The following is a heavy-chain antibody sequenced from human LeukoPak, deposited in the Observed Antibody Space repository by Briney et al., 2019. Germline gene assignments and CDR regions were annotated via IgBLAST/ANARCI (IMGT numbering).Heavy chain of an antibody. V-gene: IGHV3-33*01. CDR3: ARDLSFGSLDF. J-gene: IGHJ4*02. CDR2: MWYDGSRE. Sequence: GGSLRLSCAASVFILSTHGMHWVRQAPGKGLEWVAGMWYDGSREDYADSVKGRFTISRDMSKNTLNLQMNSLRVEVTAMFYCARDLSFGSLDFRGQGTLVTVSS. D-gene: IGHD1-26*01. CDR1: VFILSTHG.